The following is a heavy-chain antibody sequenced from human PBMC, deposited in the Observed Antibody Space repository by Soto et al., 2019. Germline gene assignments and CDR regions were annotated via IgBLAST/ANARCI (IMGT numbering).Heavy chain of an antibody. CDR2: IWYDGSNK. V-gene: IGHV3-33*01. Sequence: GGSLRLSCAASGFTFSSYGMHWVRQAPGKGLEWVAVIWYDGSNKYYADSVKGRFTISRDNSKNTLYLQMNSLRAEDTAVYYCARDRSIAAAHCFDYWGQGTLVTVSS. J-gene: IGHJ4*02. CDR1: GFTFSSYG. D-gene: IGHD6-13*01. CDR3: ARDRSIAAAHCFDY.